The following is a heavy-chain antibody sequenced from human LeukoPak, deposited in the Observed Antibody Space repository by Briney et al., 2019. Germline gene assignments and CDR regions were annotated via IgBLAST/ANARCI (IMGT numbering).Heavy chain of an antibody. CDR1: GYTFTSYD. D-gene: IGHD6-19*01. J-gene: IGHJ3*02. CDR3: ASQYSSGWYGENAFDI. CDR2: MNPNSGNT. Sequence: GASVKVSCKASGYTFTSYDINWVRQVTGQGLEWMGWMNPNSGNTGYAQKFQGRVTMTRNTSISAAYMELSSLRSEDTAVYYCASQYSSGWYGENAFDIWGQGTMVTVSS. V-gene: IGHV1-8*01.